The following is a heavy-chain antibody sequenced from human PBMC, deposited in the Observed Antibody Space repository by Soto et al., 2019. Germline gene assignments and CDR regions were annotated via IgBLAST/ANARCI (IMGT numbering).Heavy chain of an antibody. V-gene: IGHV1-46*01. CDR3: ARQRVVVVPAAFYYYGMDV. D-gene: IGHD2-2*01. CDR1: GYTFTSYY. J-gene: IGHJ6*02. Sequence: ASVKVSCKASGYTFTSYYMHWVRRAPGQGLEWMGIINPSGGSTSYAQKFQGRVTMTRDTSTSTVYMELSSLRSEDTAVYYCARQRVVVVPAAFYYYGMDVWGQGTTVTVSS. CDR2: INPSGGST.